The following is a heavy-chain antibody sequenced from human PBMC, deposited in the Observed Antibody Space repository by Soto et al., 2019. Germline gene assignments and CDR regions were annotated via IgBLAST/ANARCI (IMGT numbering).Heavy chain of an antibody. J-gene: IGHJ4*02. Sequence: GASVKVSCKASGYTFTSYGISWVRQAPGQGLEWMAWISTYNGNTNYAQKVQGRVTMTTDTSTSTAYMELSSLRSDDTAVYYCARASSRLYCGGDCYSFDYWGQGTLVTVSS. CDR1: GYTFTSYG. CDR3: ARASSRLYCGGDCYSFDY. CDR2: ISTYNGNT. V-gene: IGHV1-18*01. D-gene: IGHD2-21*02.